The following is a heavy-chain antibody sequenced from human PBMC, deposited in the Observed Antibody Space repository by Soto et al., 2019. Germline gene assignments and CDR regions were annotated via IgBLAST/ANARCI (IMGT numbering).Heavy chain of an antibody. CDR2: ISGSSSYM. D-gene: IGHD3-22*01. V-gene: IGHV3-21*06. Sequence: SGGGLVKPGGSLRLSCAASGFSFSSYRMNWVRQAPGKGLEWVSCISGSSSYMYYADSVKGRFTISRDNAKNSLYLEMNSLRAEDTAVYYCARPDSSGYYFVQWGQGTLVSVS. CDR1: GFSFSSYR. J-gene: IGHJ4*02. CDR3: ARPDSSGYYFVQ.